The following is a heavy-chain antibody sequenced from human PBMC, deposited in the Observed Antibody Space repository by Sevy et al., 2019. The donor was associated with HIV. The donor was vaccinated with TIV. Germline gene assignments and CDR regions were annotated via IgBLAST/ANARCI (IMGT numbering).Heavy chain of an antibody. V-gene: IGHV3-7*01. CDR1: GFTFNIYW. D-gene: IGHD1-26*01. CDR3: VRGGGYFDH. CDR2: IKPDASGE. Sequence: GGSLRLSCTASGFTFNIYWMSWVRLLPGKGLEWVATIKPDASGEDYLDSVKWRFTVSRDNTKTPLFLQMNSLRVEDTALDYCVRGGGYFDHWGQGTLVTVSS. J-gene: IGHJ4*02.